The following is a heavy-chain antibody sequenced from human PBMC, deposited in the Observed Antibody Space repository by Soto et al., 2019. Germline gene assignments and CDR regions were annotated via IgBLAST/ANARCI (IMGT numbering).Heavy chain of an antibody. Sequence: WGSLTLSRAASGFTFYRYTMHCVRQAPGKGLEWVSLISWDGGSTYYADSVKGRFTISRDNSKNSLYLQMNSLRTEDTALYYCGLTTRYYGMDVWGQGTTVTSP. CDR2: ISWDGGST. CDR1: GFTFYRYT. D-gene: IGHD3-9*01. J-gene: IGHJ6*02. CDR3: GLTTRYYGMDV. V-gene: IGHV3-43*01.